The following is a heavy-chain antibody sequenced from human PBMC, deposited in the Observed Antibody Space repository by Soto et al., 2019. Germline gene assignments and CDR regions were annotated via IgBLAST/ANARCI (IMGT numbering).Heavy chain of an antibody. Sequence: PGGSLRLSCTASGFTFGDYAMSWFRQAPGKGLEWVGFIRSKAYGGTTEYAASVKGRFTISRDDSKSIAYLQMNSLKTEDTAVYYCTRGPLILAYCGGDCYLDAFDIWGQGTMVTVSS. V-gene: IGHV3-49*03. CDR1: GFTFGDYA. D-gene: IGHD2-21*01. CDR3: TRGPLILAYCGGDCYLDAFDI. CDR2: IRSKAYGGTT. J-gene: IGHJ3*02.